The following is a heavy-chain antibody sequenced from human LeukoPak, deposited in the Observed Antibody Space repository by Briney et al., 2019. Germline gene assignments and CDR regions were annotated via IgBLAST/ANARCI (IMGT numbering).Heavy chain of an antibody. J-gene: IGHJ2*01. CDR2: INAGNGNT. CDR1: GYTFTSYA. CDR3: ARDFNKDYDGDPGWYFDL. D-gene: IGHD3-22*01. V-gene: IGHV1-3*01. Sequence: ASVKVSCKASGYTFTSYAMHWVRQAPGQRLEWMGWINAGNGNTKYSQKFQGRVTMTRDTSTSTVYMELSSLRSGDTAVYYCARDFNKDYDGDPGWYFDLWGRGTLVTVSS.